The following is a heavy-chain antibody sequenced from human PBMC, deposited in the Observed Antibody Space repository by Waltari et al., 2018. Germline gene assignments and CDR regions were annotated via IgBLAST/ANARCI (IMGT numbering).Heavy chain of an antibody. J-gene: IGHJ4*02. CDR2: ITGSGSTK. D-gene: IGHD3-10*01. CDR3: AREDYYGSGSVDY. Sequence: ELQLVESGGDLVTPGGSIRLSCAASGFSFTTYTMNWVRQAPGKGLEWVSYITGSGSTKFYGDAVKGRFTISRDNAKNSLYLQMDSLRVEDTAIYYCAREDYYGSGSVDYWGQGTLVTVSS. V-gene: IGHV3-48*04. CDR1: GFSFTTYT.